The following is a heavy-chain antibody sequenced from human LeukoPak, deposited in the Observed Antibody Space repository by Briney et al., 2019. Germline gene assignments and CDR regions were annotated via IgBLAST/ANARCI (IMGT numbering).Heavy chain of an antibody. J-gene: IGHJ4*02. CDR2: IYYRGTT. V-gene: IGHV4-59*01. CDR1: GGSINISY. D-gene: IGHD2-15*01. CDR3: VVLLAGGGGRGY. Sequence: SETLSLTCTVSGGSINISYWSWIRQPPGKGLEWIRYIYYRGTTNYNPSLESRVTISVDTSSKQFSLKLTSVSAADSAVYYCVVLLAGGGGRGYWGQGTLVAVSS.